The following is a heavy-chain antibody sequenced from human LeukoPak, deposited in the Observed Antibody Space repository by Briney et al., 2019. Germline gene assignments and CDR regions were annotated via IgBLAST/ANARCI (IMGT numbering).Heavy chain of an antibody. Sequence: GGSLRLSCAASGFTFSSYSMNWVRQAPGKGLEWVSYISSNSSTIYYAYSVKGRFTISRYNAKNSLYLQMNRLRAEDTAVYYCALGYCSGGSCYYYYYGMDVWGQGTTVTVSS. J-gene: IGHJ6*02. V-gene: IGHV3-48*01. CDR1: GFTFSSYS. CDR3: ALGYCSGGSCYYYYYGMDV. D-gene: IGHD2-15*01. CDR2: ISSNSSTI.